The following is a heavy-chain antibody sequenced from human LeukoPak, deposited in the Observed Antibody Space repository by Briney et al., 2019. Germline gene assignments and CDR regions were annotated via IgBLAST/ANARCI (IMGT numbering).Heavy chain of an antibody. J-gene: IGHJ4*02. D-gene: IGHD4/OR15-4a*01. CDR3: AKAGLVRGGALDS. Sequence: GGSLRLSCAASGFTFSTYAMTWVRQAPGKGLEWVSSITGSGDGTSAADSVKGRFSISSDNSKNTLYLQMNSLRVEDTAVYYCAKAGLVRGGALDSWGQGTLVTVSS. CDR1: GFTFSTYA. CDR2: ITGSGDGT. V-gene: IGHV3-23*01.